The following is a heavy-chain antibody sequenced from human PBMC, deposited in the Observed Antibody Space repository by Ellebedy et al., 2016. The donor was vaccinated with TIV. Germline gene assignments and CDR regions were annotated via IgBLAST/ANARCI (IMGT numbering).Heavy chain of an antibody. V-gene: IGHV3-23*01. CDR3: AKDSARSYFDPLDS. CDR2: ISGSGDKT. D-gene: IGHD3-22*01. CDR1: GFTFFSYA. J-gene: IGHJ4*02. Sequence: GESLKISCAGSGFTFFSYAMSWVRQAPGKGLEWVATISGSGDKTYSADSVKGRFTISRDDSKNMLYLQMNSPRADDTAVYYCAKDSARSYFDPLDSWGQGTLVTVSS.